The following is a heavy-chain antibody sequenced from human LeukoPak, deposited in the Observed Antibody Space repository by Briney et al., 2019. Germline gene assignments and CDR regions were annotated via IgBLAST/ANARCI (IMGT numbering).Heavy chain of an antibody. CDR3: ARREIYCSSTSCGNDY. Sequence: SETLSLTCTVSGRSISSSSYYWGWIRQPPGKGLEWIGSIYYSGSTYYNPSLKRRVTISVDTSKNQFSLKLSSVTAADTAVYYCARREIYCSSTSCGNDYWGQGTLVTVSS. V-gene: IGHV4-39*07. CDR1: GRSISSSSYY. D-gene: IGHD2-2*01. J-gene: IGHJ4*02. CDR2: IYYSGST.